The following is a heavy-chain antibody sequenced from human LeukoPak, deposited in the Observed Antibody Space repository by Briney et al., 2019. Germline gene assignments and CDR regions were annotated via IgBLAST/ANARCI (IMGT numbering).Heavy chain of an antibody. V-gene: IGHV3-13*01. Sequence: PGGSLTLSCAASGFTFSSHDMHWVRQATGKGLEWVSTIGTAGDTYYPGSVKGRFTISRENAKNSLYLQMNILKAGDTAVYYCARGGPGYYLDYWGQGTLVTVSP. CDR2: IGTAGDT. J-gene: IGHJ4*02. CDR1: GFTFSSHD. CDR3: ARGGPGYYLDY.